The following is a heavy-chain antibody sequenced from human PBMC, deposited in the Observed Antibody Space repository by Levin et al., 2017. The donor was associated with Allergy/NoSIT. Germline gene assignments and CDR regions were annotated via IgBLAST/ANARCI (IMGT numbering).Heavy chain of an antibody. V-gene: IGHV3-33*01. CDR1: GFTFSSYG. J-gene: IGHJ4*02. CDR2: IWYDGSNK. CDR3: ARVEGGYNYGGFDY. Sequence: GESLKISCAASGFTFSSYGMHWVRQAPGKGLEWVAVIWYDGSNKYYADSVKGRFTISRDNSKNTLYLQMNSLRAEDTAVYYCARVEGGYNYGGFDYWGQGTLVTVSS. D-gene: IGHD5-24*01.